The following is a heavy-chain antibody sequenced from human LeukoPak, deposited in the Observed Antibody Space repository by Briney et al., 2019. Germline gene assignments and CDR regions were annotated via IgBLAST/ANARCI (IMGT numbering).Heavy chain of an antibody. J-gene: IGHJ4*02. Sequence: SVKVSCKASGGTFSSYAISWVRQAPGQGLEWMGRIIPILTIANYAQKFQGRATITADQSTSTAYMELSSLRSEDTAVYYCARESDCSSTSCYPHFDYWGQGTLVTVSS. CDR2: IIPILTIA. CDR3: ARESDCSSTSCYPHFDY. V-gene: IGHV1-69*04. CDR1: GGTFSSYA. D-gene: IGHD2-2*01.